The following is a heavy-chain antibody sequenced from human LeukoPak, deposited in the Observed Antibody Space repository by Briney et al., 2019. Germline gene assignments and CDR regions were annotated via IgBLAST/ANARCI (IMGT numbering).Heavy chain of an antibody. J-gene: IGHJ4*02. D-gene: IGHD1-26*01. CDR2: IYTSGTT. CDR3: ARDLVGATYFDS. V-gene: IGHV4-4*07. Sequence: SETLSLTCTVSGGSLSSYFWSWIRQPAGKGLEWIGRIYTSGTTNYNPSLKSRVSMSVDTSKNQFSLNLSSVTAADTAVYFCARDLVGATYFDSWGQGALVTVSS. CDR1: GGSLSSYF.